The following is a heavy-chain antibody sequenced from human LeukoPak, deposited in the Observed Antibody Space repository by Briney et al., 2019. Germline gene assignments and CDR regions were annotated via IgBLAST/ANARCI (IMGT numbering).Heavy chain of an antibody. D-gene: IGHD3-10*01. Sequence: PGGSLRLSCGASGFTVSSNYMSWVRQAPGEGLEWVSVIYSGGSTYYADSVKGRFTISRDNSKNTLYLQMNSLRAEDTAVYYCSLWFGGSSYYFDYWGQGTLVTVSS. CDR2: IYSGGST. J-gene: IGHJ4*02. CDR3: SLWFGGSSYYFDY. V-gene: IGHV3-53*01. CDR1: GFTVSSNY.